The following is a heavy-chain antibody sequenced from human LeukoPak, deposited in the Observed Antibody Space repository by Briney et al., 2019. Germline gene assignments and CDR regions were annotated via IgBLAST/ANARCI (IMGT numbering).Heavy chain of an antibody. V-gene: IGHV3-23*01. J-gene: IGHJ4*02. Sequence: QAGGSLRLSCAASGFTFSTYVMSWVRQAPGKGLEWVSAISGSGGSTYYADSVKGRFTISRDNSKNTLYLQMNSLRAEDTAVYYCAKDTIFGVADFDSWGQGTLVTVSS. CDR3: AKDTIFGVADFDS. D-gene: IGHD3-3*01. CDR1: GFTFSTYV. CDR2: ISGSGGST.